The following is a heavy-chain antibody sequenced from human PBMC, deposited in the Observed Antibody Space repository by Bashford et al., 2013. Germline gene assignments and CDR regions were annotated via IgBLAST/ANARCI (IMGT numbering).Heavy chain of an antibody. CDR2: ISWNSGSI. CDR3: SGGIRWRYCSSTSCYLNGMDV. CDR1: GFTFDDYA. Sequence: SLRLSCAASGFTFDDYAMHWVRQAPGKGLEWVSGISWNSGSIGYADSVKGRFTISRDNAKNSLYLQMNSLRAEDTALYYCSGGIRWRYCSSTSCYLNGMDVWGQGTTVTVSS. D-gene: IGHD2-2*01. J-gene: IGHJ6*02. V-gene: IGHV3-9*01.